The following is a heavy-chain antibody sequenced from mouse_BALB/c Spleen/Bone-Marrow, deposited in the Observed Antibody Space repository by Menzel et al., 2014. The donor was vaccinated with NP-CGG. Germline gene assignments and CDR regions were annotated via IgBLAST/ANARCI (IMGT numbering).Heavy chain of an antibody. V-gene: IGHV7-3*02. J-gene: IGHJ2*01. CDR2: IRNKANGYTT. CDR3: ARDKGRVFFDY. CDR1: GFTFTDYY. Sequence: EVHLVESGGGLVQPGGSLRLSCATSGFTFTDYYMNWVRQPPGKALEWLGFIRNKANGYTTEYSASVKGRFTISRDNSQNILYLQMNTLRAEDSATHYCARDKGRVFFDYWGQGTTLTVSS.